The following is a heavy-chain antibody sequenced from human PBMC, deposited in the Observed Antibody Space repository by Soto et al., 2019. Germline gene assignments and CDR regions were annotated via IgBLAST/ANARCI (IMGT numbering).Heavy chain of an antibody. V-gene: IGHV3-30*18. CDR1: AFTFISYG. CDR3: AKDSRHCSSTTCIDY. D-gene: IGHD2-2*01. CDR2: ISYDGSDK. Sequence: GGSLRLSCAASAFTFISYGMHWVLQAPGKGLEWVALISYDGSDKYYADSVKGRFTISRDNSKNTLYLQMNSLRAEDTAVYYCAKDSRHCSSTTCIDYWGQGTLVTVSS. J-gene: IGHJ4*02.